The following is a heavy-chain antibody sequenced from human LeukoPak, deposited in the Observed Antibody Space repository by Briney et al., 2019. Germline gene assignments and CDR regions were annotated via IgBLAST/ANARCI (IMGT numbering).Heavy chain of an antibody. CDR2: ITGTGGRGGI. CDR1: GFTYANYA. CDR3: AKGDRGHCTGVKCYPFDY. J-gene: IGHJ4*02. D-gene: IGHD2-8*02. Sequence: GGSLRLSCVASGFTYANYAMNWVRQAPGKRLEWIASITGTGGRGGIYYADSVKGRFTISRDNSKNTLFLQMSSLRAEDTAVYHCAKGDRGHCTGVKCYPFDYWGQGTVVTVSS. V-gene: IGHV3-23*01.